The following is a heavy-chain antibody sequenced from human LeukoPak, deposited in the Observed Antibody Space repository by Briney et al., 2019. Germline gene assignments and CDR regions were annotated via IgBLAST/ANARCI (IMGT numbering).Heavy chain of an antibody. D-gene: IGHD2-2*01. Sequence: GGSLRLSCVVSGFTLSSDWMSWVRQAPGKGLEWVANIKKDGIERYYVESVKGRFTISRDNAKNSLYLQMNSLRAEDTAVYYCARGRYSSRSGGYYFDIWGQGTLVTVSS. CDR2: IKKDGIER. CDR1: GFTLSSDW. J-gene: IGHJ4*02. CDR3: ARGRYSSRSGGYYFDI. V-gene: IGHV3-7*01.